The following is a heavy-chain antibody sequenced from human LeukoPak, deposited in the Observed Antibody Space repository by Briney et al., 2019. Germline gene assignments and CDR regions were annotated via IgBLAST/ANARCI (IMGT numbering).Heavy chain of an antibody. CDR1: GFNFSSYT. D-gene: IGHD3-10*01. V-gene: IGHV3-21*01. Sequence: GGSLRLSCAASGFNFSSYTMNWVRQAPGKGLEWVSAITCGSNYKYYVDSLKGRFTISRENAQSVVYLQMNSLRAEDTAVYYCARGSFGAGSYHPLYFGLDVWGQGTTVTVSS. J-gene: IGHJ6*02. CDR2: ITCGSNYK. CDR3: ARGSFGAGSYHPLYFGLDV.